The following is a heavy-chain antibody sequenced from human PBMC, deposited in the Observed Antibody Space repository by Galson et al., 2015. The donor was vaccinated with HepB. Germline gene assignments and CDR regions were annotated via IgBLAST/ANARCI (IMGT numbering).Heavy chain of an antibody. CDR1: GGTFSSYA. V-gene: IGHV1-8*02. Sequence: SVKVSCKASGGTFSSYAISWVRQAPGQGLEWMGWMNPNSGNTGYAQKFQGRVTMTRNTSISTAYMEPSSLRSEDTAVYYCARAPPYCGGDCYSDYWGQGTLVTVSS. D-gene: IGHD2-21*02. CDR2: MNPNSGNT. CDR3: ARAPPYCGGDCYSDY. J-gene: IGHJ4*02.